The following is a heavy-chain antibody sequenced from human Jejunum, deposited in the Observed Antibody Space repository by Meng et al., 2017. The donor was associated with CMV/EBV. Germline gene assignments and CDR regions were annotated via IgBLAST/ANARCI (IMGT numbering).Heavy chain of an antibody. CDR2: IYESGST. Sequence: QVQLQESGPGLVKPSQTLSLTCGVSGDSISSGDSYWSWIRQPPGKGLEWIGYIYESGSTSYNPALEGRVTISVDTSKNQFSLKVMSVTAADTAVYYCAREGTNSYYFDYWGQGTLVTVSS. V-gene: IGHV4-30-4*01. CDR1: GDSISSGDSY. CDR3: AREGTNSYYFDY. D-gene: IGHD1-14*01. J-gene: IGHJ4*02.